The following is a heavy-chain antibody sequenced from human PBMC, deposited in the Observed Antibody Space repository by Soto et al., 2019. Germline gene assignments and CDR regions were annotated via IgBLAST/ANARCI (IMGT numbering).Heavy chain of an antibody. Sequence: QLGGPLRLSCAASGFTFSSYSMNWVRQAPGKGLEWVSYISSSSSTIYYADSVKGRFTISRDNAKNSLYLQMNSLRAEDTAVYYCASTPTGERAFDIWGQGTMVTVSS. CDR2: ISSSSSTI. CDR3: ASTPTGERAFDI. D-gene: IGHD7-27*01. J-gene: IGHJ3*02. V-gene: IGHV3-48*04. CDR1: GFTFSSYS.